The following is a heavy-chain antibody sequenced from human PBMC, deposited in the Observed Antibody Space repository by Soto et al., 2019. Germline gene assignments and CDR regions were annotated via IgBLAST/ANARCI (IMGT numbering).Heavy chain of an antibody. CDR2: IYPGDSDS. Sequence: PGESLKISCKGSGYTFTTYWVGWVRQLPGKGLEWVGSIYPGDSDSRYNVSVQGEVTISAYRCISTPYLQWSSLRASDTAICICARDKGDFSDTTSYGMDFGGQGPRAT. CDR1: GYTFTTYW. J-gene: IGHJ6*02. CDR3: ARDKGDFSDTTSYGMDF. D-gene: IGHD3-3*01. V-gene: IGHV5-51*01.